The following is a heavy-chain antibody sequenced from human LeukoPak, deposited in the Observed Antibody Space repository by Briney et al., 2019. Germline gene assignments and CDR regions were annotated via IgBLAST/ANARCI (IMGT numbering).Heavy chain of an antibody. V-gene: IGHV3-33*01. CDR1: GFSFCTYA. J-gene: IGHJ4*02. Sequence: GGSLRLSCAASGFSFCTYAMHWVRQAPGKGPEWVAMIWHDGSNEYYADSVKGRFTISRDNSKNTMDLQMNSLRAEDTAVYYCARDPPSSGWAFDYWGQGMLVTVSS. D-gene: IGHD6-19*01. CDR3: ARDPPSSGWAFDY. CDR2: IWHDGSNE.